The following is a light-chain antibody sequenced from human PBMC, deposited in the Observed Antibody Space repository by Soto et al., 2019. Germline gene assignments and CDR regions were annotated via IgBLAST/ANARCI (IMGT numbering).Light chain of an antibody. J-gene: IGKJ1*01. CDR2: GAS. CDR1: QTVSSS. V-gene: IGKV3-15*01. Sequence: DIVLTQSPATLSLSPGERATLSCRASQTVSSSLAWYQQKPGQAPRLLVYGASTRAAGIPARFSGSGSGAEFTLTISSLQSEEFAVYYCQQYNNWPQTVGQGTKVDIK. CDR3: QQYNNWPQT.